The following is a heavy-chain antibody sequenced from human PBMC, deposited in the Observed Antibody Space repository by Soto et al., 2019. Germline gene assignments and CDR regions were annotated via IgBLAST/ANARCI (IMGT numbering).Heavy chain of an antibody. V-gene: IGHV1-2*04. J-gene: IGHJ6*03. D-gene: IGHD3-10*01. CDR3: ARGRGYYGSGSYYNDPYYYYYMDV. CDR1: GYTFTGYY. Sequence: ASVKVSCKASGYTFTGYYMHWVRQASGQGLEWMGWINPNSGGTNYAQKFQGWVTMTRDTSISTAYMELSRLRSDDTAVYYCARGRGYYGSGSYYNDPYYYYYMDVWGKGTTVTVSS. CDR2: INPNSGGT.